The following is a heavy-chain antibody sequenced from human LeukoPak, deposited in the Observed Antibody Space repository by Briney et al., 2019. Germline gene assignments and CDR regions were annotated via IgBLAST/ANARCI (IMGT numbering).Heavy chain of an antibody. CDR2: ISSSSSTI. Sequence: PGGSLRLSCAASGFTFSSYSMNWVRQAPGKGLEWVSYISSSSSTIYYADSVKGRFTISRDNAKNSLYLQMNSLRAEDTAVYYCARDAPTYGDYEDDAFDIWSQGTMVTVSS. CDR3: ARDAPTYGDYEDDAFDI. V-gene: IGHV3-48*01. J-gene: IGHJ3*02. CDR1: GFTFSSYS. D-gene: IGHD4-17*01.